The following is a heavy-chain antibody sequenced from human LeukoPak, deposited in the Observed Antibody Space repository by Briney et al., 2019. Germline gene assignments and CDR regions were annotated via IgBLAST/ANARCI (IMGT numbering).Heavy chain of an antibody. CDR1: GFTFSSYA. CDR3: AKPPIVVPAAVCFDY. J-gene: IGHJ4*02. CDR2: ISGSGGST. V-gene: IGHV3-23*01. Sequence: GASLRLSCAASGFTFSSYAISWVRQAPGKGLEWVSAISGSGGSTYYADSVKGRFTISRDNSKNTLYLQMNSLRAEDTAVYYCAKPPIVVPAAVCFDYWGQGTLVTVSS. D-gene: IGHD2-2*01.